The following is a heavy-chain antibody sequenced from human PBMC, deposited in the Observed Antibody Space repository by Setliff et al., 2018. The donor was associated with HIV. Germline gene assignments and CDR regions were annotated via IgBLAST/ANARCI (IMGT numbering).Heavy chain of an antibody. D-gene: IGHD1-26*01. J-gene: IGHJ4*02. CDR2: MDPSSAAT. V-gene: IGHV1-8*01. CDR1: GYTFTSKH. CDR3: ARGVGAAGDY. Sequence: ASVKVSCKASGYTFTSKHINWVRQATGPGLEWLGWMDPSSAATGYAQKFQGRVTLTRDTSINTAYMELSSLTSDDTAVYYCARGVGAAGDYWGQGTQVTVTS.